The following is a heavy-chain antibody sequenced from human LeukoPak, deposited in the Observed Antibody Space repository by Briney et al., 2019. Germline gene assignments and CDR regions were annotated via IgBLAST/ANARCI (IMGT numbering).Heavy chain of an antibody. J-gene: IGHJ6*02. CDR1: GFTFRDYT. Sequence: PGGSLRLSCTASGFTFRDYTINWVRQAPGKGLEWVSAIDKSGTFIKYADSVKGRFTISRDNSKNTLYLQMNSLRAEDTAVYYCAEDGHVDSSSWYDLFYGMDVWGQGTTVTVSS. CDR2: IDKSGTFI. V-gene: IGHV3-23*05. D-gene: IGHD6-13*01. CDR3: AEDGHVDSSSWYDLFYGMDV.